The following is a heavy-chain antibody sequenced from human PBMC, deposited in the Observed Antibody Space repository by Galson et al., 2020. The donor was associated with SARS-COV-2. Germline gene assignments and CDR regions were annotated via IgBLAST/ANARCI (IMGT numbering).Heavy chain of an antibody. J-gene: IGHJ6*02. CDR2: IYYRGST. Sequence: SETLSLTCTVSGGSISSYYWSWIRQPPGKGLEWIGKIYYRGSTNYNPSLKSRVTISVDTSKNPFSLKLSSMNAADTAVYYCARERYSSTWDYYGMDVWGQGTTVTVSS. D-gene: IGHD6-13*01. V-gene: IGHV4-59*01. CDR1: GGSISSYY. CDR3: ARERYSSTWDYYGMDV.